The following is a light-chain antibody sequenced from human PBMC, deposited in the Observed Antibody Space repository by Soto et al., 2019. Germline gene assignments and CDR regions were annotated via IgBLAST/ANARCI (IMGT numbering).Light chain of an antibody. J-gene: IGKJ2*01. Sequence: EIVLTQSPATLSLSPGERATLSCRASQSVSSYLAWYQQKPGQAPRLLIYDASNRATGIPARFSGSGSGTDFTLTICSLEPEDYAVFCCQPRINWPPYTFGQWTKLEIK. CDR1: QSVSSY. V-gene: IGKV3-11*01. CDR2: DAS. CDR3: QPRINWPPYT.